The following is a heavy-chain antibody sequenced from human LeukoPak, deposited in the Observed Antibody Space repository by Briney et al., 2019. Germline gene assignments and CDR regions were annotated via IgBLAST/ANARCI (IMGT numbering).Heavy chain of an antibody. Sequence: SVKVSCKASGVTFSSYAISWVRQAPGQGLEWMGGIISIFGTANYAQKFQGRVTITTDESKSTAYMELSSLRSEYTAAYYCCIGTSADYDFWSGYSQRMYYYYMDGWGKGTTVTVSS. J-gene: IGHJ6*03. CDR1: GVTFSSYA. CDR2: IISIFGTA. CDR3: CIGTSADYDFWSGYSQRMYYYYMDG. D-gene: IGHD3-3*01. V-gene: IGHV1-69*05.